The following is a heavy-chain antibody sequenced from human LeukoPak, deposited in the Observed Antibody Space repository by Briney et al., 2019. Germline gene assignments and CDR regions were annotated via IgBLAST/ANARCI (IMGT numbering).Heavy chain of an antibody. CDR2: IKSKTDGGTT. V-gene: IGHV3-15*01. J-gene: IGHJ4*02. CDR1: GFTVSSKY. Sequence: GGSLRLSCAAFGFTVSSKYMSWVRQAPGKGLEWVGRIKSKTDGGTTDYAAPVKGRFTISRDDSKNTLYLQMNSLKTEDTAVYYCSTDLDYWGQGTLVTVSS. CDR3: STDLDY.